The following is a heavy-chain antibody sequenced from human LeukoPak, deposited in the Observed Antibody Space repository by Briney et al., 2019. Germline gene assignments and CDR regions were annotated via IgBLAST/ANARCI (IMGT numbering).Heavy chain of an antibody. J-gene: IGHJ4*02. CDR2: ISYDGSNK. CDR3: ARDSEWGLLRSDY. Sequence: GGSLRLSCAASGFTFSSYAMHWVRQAPGKGLEWVAVISYDGSNKYYADSVKGRFTISRDNAKNSLYLQMNSLRAEDTAVYYCARDSEWGLLRSDYWGQGTLVTASS. CDR1: GFTFSSYA. V-gene: IGHV3-30-3*01. D-gene: IGHD1-26*01.